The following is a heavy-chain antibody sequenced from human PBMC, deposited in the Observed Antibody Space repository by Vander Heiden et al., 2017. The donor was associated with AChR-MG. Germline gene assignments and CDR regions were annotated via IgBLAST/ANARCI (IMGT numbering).Heavy chain of an antibody. Sequence: QLQLQESGPGLVKPSETLSLTCTVSGGSIRRSSYYWGWIRQPTGKGLEWSGSIYYSGNTYYNPSLRSRVTMSVDTSKSQFSLKLRSVSAADTAVYYCAGLRGTRPDYWGQGILVTVSS. V-gene: IGHV4-39*01. CDR3: AGLRGTRPDY. CDR1: GGSIRRSSYY. J-gene: IGHJ4*02. CDR2: IYYSGNT.